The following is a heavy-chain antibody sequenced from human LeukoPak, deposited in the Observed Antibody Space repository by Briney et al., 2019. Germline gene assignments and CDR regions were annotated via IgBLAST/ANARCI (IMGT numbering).Heavy chain of an antibody. CDR3: ARDGGAVAIGDY. CDR2: ISSNGGST. Sequence: GGSLRLSCAASGFTFSSYAMHWVRQAPGKGLEYVSAISSNGGSTYYANSVKGRFTISRDNSKNTLYLQMGSLRSDDTAVYYCARDGGAVAIGDYWGQGTLVTVSS. CDR1: GFTFSSYA. D-gene: IGHD6-19*01. V-gene: IGHV3-64*01. J-gene: IGHJ4*02.